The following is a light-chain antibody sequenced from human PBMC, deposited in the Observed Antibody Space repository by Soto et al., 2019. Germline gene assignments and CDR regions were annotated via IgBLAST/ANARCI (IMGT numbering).Light chain of an antibody. CDR3: CSFAGSITFVV. V-gene: IGLV2-23*02. Sequence: QSALTQPASVSGSPGQSITISCTGTSSDIGSYNLVSWYQQHPGKAPKLIIHEDNKRPSGVSNRFSGSKSGNTASLTISGLQAEDEAEYHCCSFAGSITFVVLGGGTKLTVL. CDR1: SSDIGSYNL. CDR2: EDN. J-gene: IGLJ2*01.